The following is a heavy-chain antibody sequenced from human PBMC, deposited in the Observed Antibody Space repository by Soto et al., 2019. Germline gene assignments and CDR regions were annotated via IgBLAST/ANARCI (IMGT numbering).Heavy chain of an antibody. CDR2: VYHSGST. CDR1: GGSVRSDSYC. V-gene: IGHV4-61*01. J-gene: IGHJ5*02. D-gene: IGHD3-22*01. Sequence: QAQLQESGPGVVKPSETLSLTCTVSGGSVRSDSYCWSWIRQPPGKRLEWIGNVYHSGSTNYSPTLKSRVTMSVETSKNQFSLKLNSVTAADTAVYYCARVSFYYDSSGYGVGWFDPWGRGTPVTVSS. CDR3: ARVSFYYDSSGYGVGWFDP.